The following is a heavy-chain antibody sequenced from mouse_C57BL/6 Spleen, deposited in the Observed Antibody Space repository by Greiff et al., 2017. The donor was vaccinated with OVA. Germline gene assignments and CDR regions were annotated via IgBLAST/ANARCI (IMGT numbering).Heavy chain of an antibody. Sequence: VQLQQSGPELVKPGASVKISCKASGYAFSSSWMNWVKQRPGKGLEWIGRIYPGDGDTNYNGKFKGKATLTADKSSSTAYMQLSSLTSEDSAVYVCARGYYGSSYYAMDYWGQGTSVTVSS. J-gene: IGHJ4*01. CDR2: IYPGDGDT. D-gene: IGHD1-1*01. V-gene: IGHV1-82*01. CDR3: ARGYYGSSYYAMDY. CDR1: GYAFSSSW.